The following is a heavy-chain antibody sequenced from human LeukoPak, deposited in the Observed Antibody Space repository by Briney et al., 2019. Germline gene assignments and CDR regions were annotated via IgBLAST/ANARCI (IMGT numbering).Heavy chain of an antibody. J-gene: IGHJ4*02. V-gene: IGHV1-69*04. D-gene: IGHD2-15*01. CDR3: ARDHCSGGSCHGGH. Sequence: SVKVSCKASGDTFTDYTFSWVRRAPGQGLEWMGRIMPFLDVANYAPKFQGRVTLTADKSTSTAYMELSDLKSEDTAVYYCARDHCSGGSCHGGHWGQGTLVTVSS. CDR2: IMPFLDVA. CDR1: GDTFTDYT.